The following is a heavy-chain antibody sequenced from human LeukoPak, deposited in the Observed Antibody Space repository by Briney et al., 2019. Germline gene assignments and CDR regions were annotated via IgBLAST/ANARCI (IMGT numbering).Heavy chain of an antibody. Sequence: PSETLSLTCTVSGGSISIYYWSWIRQPPGKGLEWIAYIYNSGNTNYNPSFKSRVTISEDTPKNQFSLKLSSVTAADTAVYYCVRDRELNYWGQGTLVTVSS. CDR3: VRDRELNY. CDR2: IYNSGNT. D-gene: IGHD3-10*01. V-gene: IGHV4-59*01. J-gene: IGHJ4*02. CDR1: GGSISIYY.